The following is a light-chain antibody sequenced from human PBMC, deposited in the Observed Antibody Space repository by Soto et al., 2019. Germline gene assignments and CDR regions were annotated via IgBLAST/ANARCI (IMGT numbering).Light chain of an antibody. CDR1: QSISSK. J-gene: IGKJ5*01. Sequence: EIVLTQSPGTLSLSPGERATLSCRASQSISSKLAWYQQKPGQAPRLLIYDASNRATGIPARFSGSGSGTDFTLTISSLEPEDVAVYYCQQRFKWQVTFGQGTRLEIK. CDR3: QQRFKWQVT. CDR2: DAS. V-gene: IGKV3-11*01.